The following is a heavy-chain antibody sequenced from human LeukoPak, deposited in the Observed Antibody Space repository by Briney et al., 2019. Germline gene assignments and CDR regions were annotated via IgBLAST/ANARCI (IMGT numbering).Heavy chain of an antibody. CDR2: IQQDGSNK. J-gene: IGHJ4*02. CDR3: ATQSYGLFAY. CDR1: GFTFSSYW. D-gene: IGHD4-17*01. Sequence: PGGSLRLSCAASGFTFSSYWMSWVRQAPGKGLEWVANIQQDGSNKFYADSVKGRFTISRDNARKSLYLQMNSLRPDDTAVYYCATQSYGLFAYWGQGTLVTVSS. V-gene: IGHV3-7*01.